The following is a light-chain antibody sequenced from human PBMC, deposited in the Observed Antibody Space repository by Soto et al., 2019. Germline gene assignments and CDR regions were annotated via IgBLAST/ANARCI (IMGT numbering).Light chain of an antibody. CDR3: LQDINYPWT. CDR1: QVIGNA. J-gene: IGKJ1*01. Sequence: AIRMSQSPSSLSASLGDRGTISGLASQVIGNALGWYQQKPGKPPKVLIYGASNLQSGVPPRFSGSGSGTDFTLAISSLQPEDSATYYCLQDINYPWTFGQGTKVDIK. V-gene: IGKV1-6*01. CDR2: GAS.